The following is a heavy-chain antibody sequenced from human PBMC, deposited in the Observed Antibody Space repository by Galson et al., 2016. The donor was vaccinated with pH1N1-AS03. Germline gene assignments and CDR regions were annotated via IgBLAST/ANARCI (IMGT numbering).Heavy chain of an antibody. CDR2: ITSSGANT. CDR1: GFPFRRHV. V-gene: IGHV3-23*01. J-gene: IGHJ4*02. D-gene: IGHD3-16*01. Sequence: SLRLSCAASGFPFRRHVMSWVRQAPGKGLEWVSTITSSGANTYYADSVKGRFAISRDNSRNTLYLQMNSLRAEDTAVYYCATEWFRRIRLGGLTDYWGQGTLVTVSS. CDR3: ATEWFRRIRLGGLTDY.